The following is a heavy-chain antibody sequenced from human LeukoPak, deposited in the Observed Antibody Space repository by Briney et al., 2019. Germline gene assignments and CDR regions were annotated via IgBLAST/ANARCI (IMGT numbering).Heavy chain of an antibody. CDR2: ISSSSSYI. CDR1: GFTFSSYS. J-gene: IGHJ4*02. Sequence: PGGSLRLSCAASGFTFSSYSMNWVRQAPGKGLEWVSSISSSSSYIYYADSVKGRFTISRDNAKNSLYLQMNGLRAEDTAVYYCARDKRYSSSPGHFDYWGQGTLVTVSS. D-gene: IGHD6-6*01. V-gene: IGHV3-21*01. CDR3: ARDKRYSSSPGHFDY.